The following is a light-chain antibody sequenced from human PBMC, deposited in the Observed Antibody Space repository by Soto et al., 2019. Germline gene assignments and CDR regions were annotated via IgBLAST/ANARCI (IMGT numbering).Light chain of an antibody. CDR3: AVWDDSLNARV. CDR1: TSNIGSNC. J-gene: IGLJ3*02. Sequence: QSVLSQPPSASGTPGQRVTISCSGSTSNIGSNCVSWYQQLPGTAPKLLIYSNNQRPSGVPDRFSGSKSGTSASLAISGLQSEDEADYYCAVWDDSLNARVFAGGTKVTVL. V-gene: IGLV1-44*01. CDR2: SNN.